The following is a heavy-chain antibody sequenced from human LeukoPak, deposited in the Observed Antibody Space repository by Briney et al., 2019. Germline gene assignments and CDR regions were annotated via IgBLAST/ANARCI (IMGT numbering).Heavy chain of an antibody. V-gene: IGHV3-15*01. Sequence: GGSLRLSCAASGFTVTNAYINWVRQAPGKGPEWVGLIKNKVDGDTTVYAAPVKGRFTISRDDPLNTVFLQMNSLKTEDTAVYYCTTENSGTLDHWGQGTLVTVSS. J-gene: IGHJ4*02. D-gene: IGHD1-26*01. CDR1: GFTVTNAY. CDR3: TTENSGTLDH. CDR2: IKNKVDGDTT.